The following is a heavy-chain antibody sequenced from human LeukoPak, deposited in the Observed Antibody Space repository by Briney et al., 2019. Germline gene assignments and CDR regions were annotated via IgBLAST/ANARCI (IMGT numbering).Heavy chain of an antibody. CDR1: GFTFDDYA. Sequence: PGGSLRLSCAASGFTFDDYAMHWVRHAPGKGLEWVSLISGDGGSTYYADSVKGRFTISRDNTKNSLYLQMNSLRPEDTALYYFAKDAMIVVVFSNYYAMDVSGQRNTVTVSS. V-gene: IGHV3-43*02. CDR3: AKDAMIVVVFSNYYAMDV. D-gene: IGHD3-22*01. J-gene: IGHJ6*01. CDR2: ISGDGGST.